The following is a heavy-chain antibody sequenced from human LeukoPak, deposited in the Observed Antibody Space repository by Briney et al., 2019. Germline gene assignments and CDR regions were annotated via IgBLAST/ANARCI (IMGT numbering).Heavy chain of an antibody. CDR2: IKSKNAGGTT. V-gene: IGHV3-15*05. D-gene: IGHD3-16*01. J-gene: IGHJ4*02. CDR1: GFPFDYAW. Sequence: GGSLRLSCAASGFPFDYAWMHWVRQAPGKGLERVGRIKSKNAGGTTDYAAPVKGRFTISRDDSRNMVFLHMNSLKTDDTAVYYSSTERYYDESLRHDFWGQGTLVTVSS. CDR3: STERYYDESLRHDF.